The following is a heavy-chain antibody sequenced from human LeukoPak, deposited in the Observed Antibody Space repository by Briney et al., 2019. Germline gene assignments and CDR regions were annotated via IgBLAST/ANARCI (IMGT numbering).Heavy chain of an antibody. CDR1: GGPISSYY. Sequence: SETLSLTCTVSGGPISSYYWSWIRQPPGKGLEWIGYIYYSGSTNYNPSLKSRVTISVDTSKNQFSLKLSSVTAADTAVYYCARHNRYDSSGYYYGPSRVEYFQHWGQGTLVTVSS. CDR3: ARHNRYDSSGYYYGPSRVEYFQH. J-gene: IGHJ1*01. V-gene: IGHV4-59*08. CDR2: IYYSGST. D-gene: IGHD3-22*01.